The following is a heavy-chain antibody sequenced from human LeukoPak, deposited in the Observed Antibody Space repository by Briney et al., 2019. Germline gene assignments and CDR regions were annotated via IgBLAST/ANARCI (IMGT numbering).Heavy chain of an antibody. CDR3: APYCSGGSCYGVDY. J-gene: IGHJ4*02. Sequence: PGGSLRLSCAASGFTFSSYAMSWVRQAPGKGLEWVSAISSSGGSTYYADSVKGRFTISRDNSKNTLYLQMNSLRAEDTAVYYCAPYCSGGSCYGVDYWGQGTLVTVSS. D-gene: IGHD2-15*01. CDR2: ISSSGGST. V-gene: IGHV3-23*01. CDR1: GFTFSSYA.